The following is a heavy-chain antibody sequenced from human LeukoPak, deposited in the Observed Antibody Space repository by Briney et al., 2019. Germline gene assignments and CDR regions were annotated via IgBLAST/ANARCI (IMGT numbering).Heavy chain of an antibody. CDR3: ARETSEVATITLYPLGYYMDV. J-gene: IGHJ6*03. CDR1: GFTFSSYS. V-gene: IGHV3-21*01. D-gene: IGHD5-24*01. Sequence: PGGSLRLSCAASGFTFSSYSMNWVRQSPGKGLEWVSSISSSSGYIYYADSVKGRFTIPRDNAKNSLYLQMNSLRAEDTAVYYCARETSEVATITLYPLGYYMDVWGKGTTVTVSS. CDR2: ISSSSGYI.